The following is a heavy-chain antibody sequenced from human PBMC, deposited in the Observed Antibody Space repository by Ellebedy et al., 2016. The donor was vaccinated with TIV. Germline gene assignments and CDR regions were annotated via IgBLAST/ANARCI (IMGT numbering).Heavy chain of an antibody. CDR3: AKYGSGCDPPPLCYYGMDV. CDR2: ISGSGGST. J-gene: IGHJ6*02. Sequence: GGSLRLXCAASGFTFSSYAMSWVRQAPGKGLEWVSAISGSGGSTYYADSVKGRFTISRDNSKNTLYLQMNSLRAEDTAVYYCAKYGSGCDPPPLCYYGMDVWGQGTTVTVSS. V-gene: IGHV3-23*01. CDR1: GFTFSSYA. D-gene: IGHD3-10*01.